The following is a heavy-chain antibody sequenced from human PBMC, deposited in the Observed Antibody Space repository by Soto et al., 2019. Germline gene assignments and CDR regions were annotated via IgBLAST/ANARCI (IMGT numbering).Heavy chain of an antibody. CDR2: GSYSGTT. CDR3: ARGATVXQYDY. CDR1: GLPVSSGSFH. Sequence: SETLSLTCTVSGLPVSSGSFHPAWIRQPPGKGLEWIGFGSYSGTTNYKPSLRSRVTISVDTSRSQISLKVSSLTAADTAVYYCARGATVXQYDYWGQGTLVTVSS. J-gene: IGHJ4*02. V-gene: IGHV4-61*01. D-gene: IGHD4-17*01.